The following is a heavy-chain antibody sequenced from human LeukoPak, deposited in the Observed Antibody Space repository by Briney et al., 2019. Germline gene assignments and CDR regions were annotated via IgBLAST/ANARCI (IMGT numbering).Heavy chain of an antibody. V-gene: IGHV3-64*01. CDR2: IRNDGGST. Sequence: PGGSLRLSCAASGFTFSSYAMHWVRQAPGKGLEFISAIRNDGGSTYYATSVKGRFTISRDNSKNTLYLQMGSLETEDMAVYYCARYHTPLRYSDPDAFDIWGQGTMVTVSS. CDR1: GFTFSSYA. J-gene: IGHJ3*02. CDR3: ARYHTPLRYSDPDAFDI. D-gene: IGHD3-9*01.